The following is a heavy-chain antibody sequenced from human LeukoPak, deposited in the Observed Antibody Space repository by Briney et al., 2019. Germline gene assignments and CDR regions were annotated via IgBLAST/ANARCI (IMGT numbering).Heavy chain of an antibody. CDR2: IPYDGSNE. J-gene: IGHJ4*02. CDR3: ARASNYHASSGLSSLAFFFDY. Sequence: GGSLRLSCAASGFTFSGYGLHWVRQAPGKGLEWVAVIPYDGSNEYYADSVKGRFTISRDISKKTLYLQMNSLRAADTAVYHCARASNYHASSGLSSLAFFFDYWGQGTLVTVSS. CDR1: GFTFSGYG. V-gene: IGHV3-30*03. D-gene: IGHD3-22*01.